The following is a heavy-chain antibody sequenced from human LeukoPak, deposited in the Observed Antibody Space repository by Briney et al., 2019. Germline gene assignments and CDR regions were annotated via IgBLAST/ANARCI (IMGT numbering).Heavy chain of an antibody. D-gene: IGHD3-22*01. CDR1: GYTFTGYY. J-gene: IGHJ4*02. CDR2: INPNSGGT. V-gene: IGHV1-2*06. CDR3: ARDSNRNYYDSSGYHPGY. Sequence: ASVKVSCKASGYTFTGYYMLWVRQAPGQGLEWMGRINPNSGGTNYAQKFQGRVTMTRDTSISTPYMELSRLRSDDTAVYYCARDSNRNYYDSSGYHPGYWGQGTLVTVSS.